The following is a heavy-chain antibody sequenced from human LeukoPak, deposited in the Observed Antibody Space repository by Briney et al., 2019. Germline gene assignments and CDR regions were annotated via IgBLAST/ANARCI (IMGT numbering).Heavy chain of an antibody. D-gene: IGHD1-1*01. J-gene: IGHJ5*02. CDR3: ARDRLQLQS. Sequence: KPSEALSLTCTVSGSSISNYYWNWIRQPPGKGLEWIGYIYYTGNTNYNPSLKSRVTVSVDTSKNQFSLKLSSVTAADTAVYYCARDRLQLQSWGQGTLVTVSS. CDR2: IYYTGNT. CDR1: GSSISNYY. V-gene: IGHV4-59*01.